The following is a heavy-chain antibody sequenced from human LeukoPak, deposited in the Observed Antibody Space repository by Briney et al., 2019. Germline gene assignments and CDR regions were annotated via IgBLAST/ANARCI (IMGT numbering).Heavy chain of an antibody. V-gene: IGHV3-11*06. CDR3: ARAQVVPAATYYYYYGMDV. Sequence: GGSLRLSCAASGFTFSDYYMNWIRLAPGKGLEWASSISTSSTYTNYADSVRGRFTISRDNANNSLYLQMNSLRAEDTAVYYCARAQVVPAATYYYYYGMDVWGKGTTVTVSS. CDR1: GFTFSDYY. D-gene: IGHD2-2*01. CDR2: ISTSSTYT. J-gene: IGHJ6*04.